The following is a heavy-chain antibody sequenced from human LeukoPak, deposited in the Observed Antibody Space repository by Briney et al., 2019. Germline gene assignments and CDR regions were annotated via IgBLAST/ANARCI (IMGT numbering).Heavy chain of an antibody. CDR1: GGSISSYY. Sequence: SETLSLTCTVSGGSISSYYWSWIRQPPGKGLEWIGYIYYSGSTNYNPSLKSRVTISVDTSKNQFSLKLSSVTAAGTAVYYCARQGGYYYYYYMDVWGKGTTVTISS. J-gene: IGHJ6*03. CDR3: ARQGGYYYYYYMDV. D-gene: IGHD1-26*01. V-gene: IGHV4-59*01. CDR2: IYYSGST.